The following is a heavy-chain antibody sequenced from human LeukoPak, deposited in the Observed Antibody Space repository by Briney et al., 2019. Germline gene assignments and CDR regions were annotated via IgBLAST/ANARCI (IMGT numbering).Heavy chain of an antibody. CDR2: ISSDGFVT. V-gene: IGHV3-43*02. J-gene: IGHJ5*02. D-gene: IGHD2-15*01. Sequence: PGGSLRLSCAASGFTFEDYAMYWVRQVPGKSLEWVSLISSDGFVTEFADSVKGRCTISRDNSKNSLYLEMNSLRTEDNAFYYCATTPYCSASSCRAWGQGTRVTVSS. CDR3: ATTPYCSASSCRA. CDR1: GFTFEDYA.